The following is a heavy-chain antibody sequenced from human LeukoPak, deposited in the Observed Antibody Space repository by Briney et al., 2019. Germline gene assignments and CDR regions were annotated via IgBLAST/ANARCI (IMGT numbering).Heavy chain of an antibody. V-gene: IGHV3-21*01. CDR3: ARARNWNQWRFDY. CDR1: GFTFSSYS. CDR2: ISSSSSYI. D-gene: IGHD1-1*01. J-gene: IGHJ4*02. Sequence: GGSLRLSCAAPGFTFSSYSMNWVRQAPGKGLEWVSSISSSSSYIYYADSVKGRFTISRDNAKNSLYLQMNSLRAEDTAVYYCARARNWNQWRFDYWGQGTLVTVSS.